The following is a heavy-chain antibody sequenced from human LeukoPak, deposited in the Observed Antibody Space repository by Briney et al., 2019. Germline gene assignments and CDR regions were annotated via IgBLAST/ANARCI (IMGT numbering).Heavy chain of an antibody. CDR2: IYYSGST. V-gene: IGHV4-31*03. D-gene: IGHD3-22*01. Sequence: PSQTLSLTCTVSGGSISSGGYYWSWIRQRPGKGLESIVFIYYSGSTFYNPSLKSRVTISIDTSKNQFSLKLSSVTAADTAVYYCASLYYFDSSGYYYGKADIWGQGTMVTVSS. J-gene: IGHJ3*02. CDR1: GGSISSGGYY. CDR3: ASLYYFDSSGYYYGKADI.